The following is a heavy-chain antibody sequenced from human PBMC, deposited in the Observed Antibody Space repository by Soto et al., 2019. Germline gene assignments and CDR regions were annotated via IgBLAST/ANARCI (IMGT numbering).Heavy chain of an antibody. CDR1: GFTFGDYA. CDR3: SRDRLTTTTPYFDP. V-gene: IGHV3-49*03. Sequence: GGSLRLSCTASGFTFGDYAMSWFRQAPGKGLEWVSFIRSKAYGGTTEYAASVKGRFTISRDDSKSIAYLQMNSLKTEDTAVYYCSRDRLTTTTPYFDPWGPGTQVTVSS. J-gene: IGHJ4*02. CDR2: IRSKAYGGTT. D-gene: IGHD4-4*01.